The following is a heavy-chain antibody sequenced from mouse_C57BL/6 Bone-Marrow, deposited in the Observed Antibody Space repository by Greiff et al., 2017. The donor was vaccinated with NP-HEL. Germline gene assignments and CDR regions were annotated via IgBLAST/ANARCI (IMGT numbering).Heavy chain of an antibody. Sequence: LEESGPELVKPGASVKISCKASGYSFTSYYIHWVKQRPGQGLEWIGWIYPGSGNTKYNEKFKGKAILTADTSASTAYMQLSSLKSEDSAVYYCARSYGNYPYFDYWGQGTTLTVSS. V-gene: IGHV1-66*01. D-gene: IGHD2-1*01. CDR2: IYPGSGNT. J-gene: IGHJ2*01. CDR1: GYSFTSYY. CDR3: ARSYGNYPYFDY.